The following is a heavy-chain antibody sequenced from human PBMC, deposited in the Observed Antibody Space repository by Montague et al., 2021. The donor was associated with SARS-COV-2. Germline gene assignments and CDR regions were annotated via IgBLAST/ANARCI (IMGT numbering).Heavy chain of an antibody. D-gene: IGHD2-8*01. CDR2: IYYSGNT. V-gene: IGHV4-59*12. CDR1: GGSISSYY. CDR3: ARVPFVGRPCMSYYYGMDV. Sequence: SETLSLTCTVSGGSISSYYWSWIRQPPGKGLEWIGYIYYSGNTNYNPSLKSRVTISVDTSKNQFSLKLSSVSAADTAVYYCARVPFVGRPCMSYYYGMDVWGRGTTVTVSS. J-gene: IGHJ6*02.